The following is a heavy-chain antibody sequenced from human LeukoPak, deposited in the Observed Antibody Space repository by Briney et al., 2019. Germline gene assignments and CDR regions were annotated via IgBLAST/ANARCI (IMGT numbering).Heavy chain of an antibody. V-gene: IGHV3-7*01. CDR3: ARESGEDIVVVPAALYYFDY. Sequence: GGSLRLSCAASGFTFSSYWMSWVRQAPGKGLEWVANIKQDGSEKYYVDSVKGRFTISRDNAKNSLYLQMNSLRAEDTAVYYCARESGEDIVVVPAALYYFDYWGQGTLVTVSS. CDR1: GFTFSSYW. D-gene: IGHD2-2*01. CDR2: IKQDGSEK. J-gene: IGHJ4*02.